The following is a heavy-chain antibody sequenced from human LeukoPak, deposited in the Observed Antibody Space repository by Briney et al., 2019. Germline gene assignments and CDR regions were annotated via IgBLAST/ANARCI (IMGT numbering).Heavy chain of an antibody. Sequence: GGSLRLSCAASGLTFSSYGMHWVRQAPGKGLEWVAVISYDGSNKYYADSVKGRFTISRDNSKNTLYLQMNSLRAEDTAVYYCAKHMREPGYYYGMDVWGKGTTVTVSS. J-gene: IGHJ6*04. D-gene: IGHD2-2*01. CDR2: ISYDGSNK. V-gene: IGHV3-30*18. CDR3: AKHMREPGYYYGMDV. CDR1: GLTFSSYG.